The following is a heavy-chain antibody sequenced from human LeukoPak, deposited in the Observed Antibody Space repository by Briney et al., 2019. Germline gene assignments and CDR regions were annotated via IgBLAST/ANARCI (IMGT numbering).Heavy chain of an antibody. J-gene: IGHJ3*02. D-gene: IGHD3-10*01. V-gene: IGHV3-9*01. CDR3: AKDMGGYYSNAFDI. CDR1: GFTFDDYA. Sequence: GGSLRLSCAASGFTFDDYAMHWVRHAPGKGLEWVSGISWKSGSIGYADSVKGRFTISRDNAKNSLYLQMNSLRAEDTALYYCAKDMGGYYSNAFDIWGQGTMVTVSS. CDR2: ISWKSGSI.